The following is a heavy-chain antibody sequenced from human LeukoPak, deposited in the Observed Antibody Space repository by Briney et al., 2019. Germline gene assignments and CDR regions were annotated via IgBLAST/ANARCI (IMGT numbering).Heavy chain of an antibody. J-gene: IGHJ6*02. Sequence: PGGSLRLSCTGSGFTFGDHAMSWVRQAPGKGLGWVGFIRSKAYRGTTEYAASVKGRFTISRDDSASIAYLQMNSLKTEDTAVYYCARGPIQLWIHNAMDVWGQGTTVTVSS. CDR2: IRSKAYRGTT. CDR3: ARGPIQLWIHNAMDV. D-gene: IGHD1-1*01. CDR1: GFTFGDHA. V-gene: IGHV3-49*04.